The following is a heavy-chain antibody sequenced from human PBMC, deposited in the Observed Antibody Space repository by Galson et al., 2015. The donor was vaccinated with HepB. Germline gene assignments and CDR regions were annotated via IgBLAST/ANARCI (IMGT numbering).Heavy chain of an antibody. D-gene: IGHD6-13*01. J-gene: IGHJ4*02. V-gene: IGHV3-7*04. CDR1: GFPFSSYW. Sequence: SLRLSCAASGFPFSSYWMSWVRQAPGKGLKWVANIKEDGSQEYYVDSVKGRFTISRDNAKNSLDLQMNSLRAEDTAMYYCARGRWYSSSFSSGTSSWYYFDYWGQGTLVTVSS. CDR3: ARGRWYSSSFSSGTSSWYYFDY. CDR2: IKEDGSQE.